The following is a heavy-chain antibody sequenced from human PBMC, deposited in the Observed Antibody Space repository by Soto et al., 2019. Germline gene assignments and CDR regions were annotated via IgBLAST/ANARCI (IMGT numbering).Heavy chain of an antibody. J-gene: IGHJ4*02. D-gene: IGHD6-19*01. V-gene: IGHV2-70*01. CDR2: VDWDDDK. Sequence: SGPTLVNPTQTLTLTCTFSGFSLSTNGMCVSWIHQPPGKALEWLALVDWDDDKFYSISLRTRLTISRDTSKNQVVLTMTDMDPVDTATYYCARTPLTTGWSVDYWGQGTLVTVS. CDR3: ARTPLTTGWSVDY. CDR1: GFSLSTNGMC.